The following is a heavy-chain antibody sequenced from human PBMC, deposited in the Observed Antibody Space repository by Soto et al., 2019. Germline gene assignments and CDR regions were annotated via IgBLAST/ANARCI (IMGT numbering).Heavy chain of an antibody. D-gene: IGHD6-13*01. J-gene: IGHJ4*02. CDR1: GFTFSSYW. CDR3: ARGSSNWAYYFDF. Sequence: GGSLRLSCAASGFTFSSYWMHWVRQAPGKGLVWVSRINSDGSSTNYADSVKGRFTISRDNAKNSLYLQMNSLRDDDTAVYYCARGSSNWAYYFDFWGQGTLVTVSS. V-gene: IGHV3-74*01. CDR2: INSDGSST.